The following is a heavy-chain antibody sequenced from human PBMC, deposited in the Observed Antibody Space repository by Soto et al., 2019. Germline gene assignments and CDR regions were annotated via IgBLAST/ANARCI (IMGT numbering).Heavy chain of an antibody. D-gene: IGHD6-6*01. CDR1: GYTFTSFD. Sequence: QVQLVQSGAELKKPGASVKVACKTSGYTFTSFDISWVRQASGHGLEWMGWMNPNNGDTVFAQKFQGRLSMTRNTSISTAYMELSSLISDDTAVYYCARVEWQLDYWGQGTLVTVSS. V-gene: IGHV1-8*01. CDR3: ARVEWQLDY. CDR2: MNPNNGDT. J-gene: IGHJ4*01.